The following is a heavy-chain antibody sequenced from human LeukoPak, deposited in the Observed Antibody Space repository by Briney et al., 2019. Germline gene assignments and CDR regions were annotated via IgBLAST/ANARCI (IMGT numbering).Heavy chain of an antibody. CDR3: ARSAGVRTIAVAGTCFDY. D-gene: IGHD6-19*01. V-gene: IGHV1-2*02. J-gene: IGHJ4*02. CDR1: GYTFTGYY. CDR2: INPYSGGT. Sequence: ASVKVSCKASGYTFTGYYIHWVRQAPEQGLEWMGWINPYSGGTNYAQKFQGRVTMTRDTSISTAYMELSSLRSDDTAVFYCARSAGVRTIAVAGTCFDYWGQGTLVTVSS.